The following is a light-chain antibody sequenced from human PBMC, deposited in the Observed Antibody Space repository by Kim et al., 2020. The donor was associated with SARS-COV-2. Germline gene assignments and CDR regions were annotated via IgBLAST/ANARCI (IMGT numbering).Light chain of an antibody. J-gene: IGKJ4*01. CDR2: DAS. Sequence: TGERATLSCRASQSVSSYLAWYQQKPGQATRLLIYDASNRATGIPARFSGSGSGTDFTLTISSLEPEDFAVYYCQQRSNWPKELTFGGGTKVDIK. CDR3: QQRSNWPKELT. CDR1: QSVSSY. V-gene: IGKV3-11*01.